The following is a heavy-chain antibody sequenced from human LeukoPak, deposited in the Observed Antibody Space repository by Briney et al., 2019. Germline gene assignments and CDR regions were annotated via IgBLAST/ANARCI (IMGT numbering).Heavy chain of an antibody. CDR2: IRHDGSTK. D-gene: IGHD2-2*01. V-gene: IGHV3-30*02. CDR1: GFTFSSYA. J-gene: IGHJ4*02. CDR3: AKGYCSSTSCYSGLD. Sequence: PGGSLRLSCAASGFTFSSYAMSWVRQAPGKGLEWVAFIRHDGSTKYYTDSVKGRFTISRDNSKNTLYLQMNSLRVEDTAVYYCAKGYCSSTSCYSGLDWGQGTLVTVSS.